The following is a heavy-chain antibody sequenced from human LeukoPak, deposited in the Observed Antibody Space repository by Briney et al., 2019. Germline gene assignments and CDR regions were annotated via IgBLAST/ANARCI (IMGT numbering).Heavy chain of an antibody. CDR1: GYTFTSYD. CDR2: MNPNSGNT. D-gene: IGHD3-22*01. CDR3: ARNDYYDSGDNWFDP. J-gene: IGHJ5*02. Sequence: ASVKVSCKASGYTFTSYDINWVRQATGQGLEWVGWMNPNSGNTGYAQKFQGRVTMTRNTSISTAYMELSSLRSEDTAVYYCARNDYYDSGDNWFDPWGQGTLVTVSS. V-gene: IGHV1-8*01.